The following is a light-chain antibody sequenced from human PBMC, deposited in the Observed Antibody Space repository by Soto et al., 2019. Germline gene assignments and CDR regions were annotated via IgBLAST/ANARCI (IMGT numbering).Light chain of an antibody. CDR1: SSVVGGYNY. Sequence: QSALTQPASVSGSPGQSITISCTGTSSVVGGYNYVSWYQQHPGKAPKLMIYDVSNRPSGVSNRFSGSKSGNTASLTISGLQAEDEADYYCRSYTSSSTVVFGGGTKVTVL. CDR3: RSYTSSSTVV. V-gene: IGLV2-14*01. J-gene: IGLJ2*01. CDR2: DVS.